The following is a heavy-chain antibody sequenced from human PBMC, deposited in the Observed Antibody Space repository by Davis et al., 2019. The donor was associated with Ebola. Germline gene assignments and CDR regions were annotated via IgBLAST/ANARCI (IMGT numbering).Heavy chain of an antibody. D-gene: IGHD2-15*01. CDR1: GFTFSSYW. CDR2: INSDGSST. CDR3: ASPGYCSGGSCSGDFDY. V-gene: IGHV3-74*01. Sequence: PGGSLRLSCAASGFTFSSYWMHWVRQAPGKGLVWVSRINSDGSSTSYADSVKGRFTISRDNAKNTLYLQMNSLRAEDTAVYYCASPGYCSGGSCSGDFDYWGQGTLVTVSS. J-gene: IGHJ4*02.